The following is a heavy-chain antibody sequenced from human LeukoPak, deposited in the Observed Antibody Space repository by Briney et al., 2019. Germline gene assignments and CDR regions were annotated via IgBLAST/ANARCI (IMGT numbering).Heavy chain of an antibody. Sequence: EASVTVSCKASGGTFSSYAISWVRQAPGQGLEWMGGIIPIFGTANYAQKFQGRVTITADESTSTAYMELSSLRSEDTAVYYCARGKQLDNYYYYGMDVWGQGTTVTVSS. D-gene: IGHD6-6*01. J-gene: IGHJ6*02. CDR3: ARGKQLDNYYYYGMDV. V-gene: IGHV1-69*13. CDR1: GGTFSSYA. CDR2: IIPIFGTA.